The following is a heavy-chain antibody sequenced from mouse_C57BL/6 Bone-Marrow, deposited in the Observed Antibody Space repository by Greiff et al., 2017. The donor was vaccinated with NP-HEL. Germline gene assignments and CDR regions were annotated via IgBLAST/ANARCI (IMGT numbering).Heavy chain of an antibody. CDR1: GFTFSSYA. CDR2: ISDGGSYT. D-gene: IGHD1-1*01. V-gene: IGHV5-4*03. CDR3: ARGSLCGSTYFDY. J-gene: IGHJ2*01. Sequence: EVKLVESGGGLVKPGGSLKLSCAASGFTFSSYAMSWVRQTPEKRLEWVATISDGGSYTYYPDNVKGRVTISRDNAKNNLYLQMSHLKSEDTAMYYCARGSLCGSTYFDYWGQGTTLTVSS.